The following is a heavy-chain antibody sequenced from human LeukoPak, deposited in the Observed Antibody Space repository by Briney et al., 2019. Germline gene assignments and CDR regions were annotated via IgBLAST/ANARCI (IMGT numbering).Heavy chain of an antibody. CDR1: GGTFSSYA. D-gene: IGHD1-26*01. CDR3: ARGKGARTPNYYYGMDV. Sequence: ASVKVSCKASGGTFSSYAISWVRQAPGQGLEWMGGIIPIFGTANYAQKFQGRVTITADESMSTAYMELSSLRSEDTAVYYCARGKGARTPNYYYGMDVGAKGPTVTVPS. V-gene: IGHV1-69*13. J-gene: IGHJ6*04. CDR2: IIPIFGTA.